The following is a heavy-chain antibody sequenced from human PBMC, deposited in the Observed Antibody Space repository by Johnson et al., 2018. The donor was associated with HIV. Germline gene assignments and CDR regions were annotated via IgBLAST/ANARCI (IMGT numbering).Heavy chain of an antibody. V-gene: IGHV3-15*04. D-gene: IGHD1-1*01. CDR1: EIALCTAW. J-gene: IGHJ4*01. Sequence: GSVQPKESLGITSPSSEIALCTAWMRRVRHAPRMGLAGERRVGRECGCGRTDYDAQEKGRFTISRDDSKNTLYLQMNSLKTEDTAVYYCTTGQLERCSFNENMAYWG. CDR3: TTGQLERCSFNENMAY. CDR2: VGRECGCGRT.